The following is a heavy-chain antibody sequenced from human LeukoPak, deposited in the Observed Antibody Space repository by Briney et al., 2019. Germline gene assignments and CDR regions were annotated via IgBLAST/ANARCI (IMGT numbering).Heavy chain of an antibody. D-gene: IGHD3-16*02. Sequence: GGSLRLSCAAPGFTFSSYAMSWVRQAPGKGLEWVSAISGSGGSTYYADSVKGRFTISRDNSKNTLYLQMNSLRAEDTAVYYCAKDGLVYYDYVWGSYRPLYYFDYWGQGTLVTVSS. CDR1: GFTFSSYA. CDR3: AKDGLVYYDYVWGSYRPLYYFDY. V-gene: IGHV3-23*01. J-gene: IGHJ4*02. CDR2: ISGSGGST.